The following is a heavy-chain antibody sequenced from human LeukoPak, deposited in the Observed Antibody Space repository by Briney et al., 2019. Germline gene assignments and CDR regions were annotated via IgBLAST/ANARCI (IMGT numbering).Heavy chain of an antibody. D-gene: IGHD7-27*01. Sequence: PGGSLRLSCAASGFTFSSDSMNWVRQAPGKGLEWVSSISSNSRSIYYADSVKGRLTVSRDNAENSLYLQMNSLRAEDTAVYYCARSLTGDLDWFDPWGRGTLVAVSS. CDR3: ARSLTGDLDWFDP. CDR1: GFTFSSDS. V-gene: IGHV3-21*01. J-gene: IGHJ5*02. CDR2: ISSNSRSI.